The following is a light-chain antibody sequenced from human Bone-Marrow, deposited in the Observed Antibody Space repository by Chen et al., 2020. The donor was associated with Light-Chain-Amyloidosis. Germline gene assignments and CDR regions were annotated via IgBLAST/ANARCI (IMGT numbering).Light chain of an antibody. J-gene: IGLJ3*02. CDR1: SGSIATNY. V-gene: IGLV6-57*01. CDR3: QSYQGSSQGV. CDR2: EDD. Sequence: NFMLTQPHSVSESPGKTVIISCTRSSGSIATNYVQWYQQRPGRSPTTVIYEDDQRPSGVPDRFSGSIDRSSNSASLTISGLKTEDESDYYCQSYQGSSQGVFGGGTKLTVL.